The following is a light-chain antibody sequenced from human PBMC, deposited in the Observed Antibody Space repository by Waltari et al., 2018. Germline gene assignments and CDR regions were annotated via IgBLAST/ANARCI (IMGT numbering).Light chain of an antibody. CDR3: QQSYSQTRT. Sequence: DIQMTHSPFSLFASVGDRVPITYRASQSISSYLNWYQQKPGKAPKLLIYAASSLQSGIPSRFSGSGSGRDFTLSISSLQPEDFATYCCQQSYSQTRTFGQGTKVEIK. J-gene: IGKJ1*01. CDR2: AAS. CDR1: QSISSY. V-gene: IGKV1-39*01.